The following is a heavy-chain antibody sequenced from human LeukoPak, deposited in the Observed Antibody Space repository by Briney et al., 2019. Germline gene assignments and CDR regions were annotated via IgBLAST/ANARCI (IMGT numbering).Heavy chain of an antibody. V-gene: IGHV4-39*01. J-gene: IGHJ4*02. Sequence: SETLSLTCTVSGGSISSNYYHCGWIRQSPGKGLDWIGSIYYSGSTYYNPSLKSRVTISVDTSKNQFSLNLSSVTAADTAVYFCSHTSSSPVGLFDYWGRGTLVTVSS. CDR2: IYYSGST. CDR1: GGSISSNYYH. CDR3: SHTSSSPVGLFDY. D-gene: IGHD6-6*01.